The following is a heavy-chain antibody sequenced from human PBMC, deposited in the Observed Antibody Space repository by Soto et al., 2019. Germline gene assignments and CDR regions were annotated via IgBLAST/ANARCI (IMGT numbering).Heavy chain of an antibody. CDR3: AKVLDCSSTSCPFDY. J-gene: IGHJ4*02. Sequence: PGGSLRLSCAASGFTFSSYGMHWVRQAPGKGLEWVAVISYDGSNKYYADSVKGRFTISRDNSKNTLYLQMNSLRAEDTAVYYCAKVLDCSSTSCPFDYWGQGTLVTVSS. V-gene: IGHV3-30*18. CDR2: ISYDGSNK. CDR1: GFTFSSYG. D-gene: IGHD2-2*01.